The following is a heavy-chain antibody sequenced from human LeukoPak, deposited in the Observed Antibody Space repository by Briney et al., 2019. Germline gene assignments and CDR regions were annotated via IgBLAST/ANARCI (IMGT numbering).Heavy chain of an antibody. J-gene: IGHJ3*02. CDR2: IKQDGSEK. CDR3: ARDRFPHYEDAFDI. V-gene: IGHV3-7*01. D-gene: IGHD3-22*01. CDR1: GFTFSSYW. Sequence: GGSLRLSCAASGFTFSSYWMSWVRQAPGKGLEWVANIKQDGSEKYYVDSVKGRFTISRDNAKNSLYLQMNSLRAEDTAVYYCARDRFPHYEDAFDIWGQGTMVTVSS.